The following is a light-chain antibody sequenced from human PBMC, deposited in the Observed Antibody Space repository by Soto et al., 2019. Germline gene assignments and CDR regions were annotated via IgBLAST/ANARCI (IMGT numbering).Light chain of an antibody. V-gene: IGKV1-5*01. CDR3: QQFNSYPIT. CDR2: QAS. J-gene: IGKJ5*01. Sequence: DIQITQSPSTLSESVGARVTITCRASQTISSWLEWYQQKPGKAPKLLIYQASNLESGVPSRFRGSGSGTEFTLTIGGLQPDDFETYYCQQFNSYPITFGQGTRLEIK. CDR1: QTISSW.